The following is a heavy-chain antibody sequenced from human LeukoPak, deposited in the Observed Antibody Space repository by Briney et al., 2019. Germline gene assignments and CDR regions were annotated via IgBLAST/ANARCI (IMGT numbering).Heavy chain of an antibody. CDR1: GGTFSSYA. CDR3: AITYCGGDCYSPYYYGMDV. V-gene: IGHV1-69*04. CDR2: IIPILGIA. Sequence: SVKVSCKASGGTFSSYAISWVRQAPGQGLEWMGRIIPILGIANYAQKFQGRVTMTRNTSISTAYMELSSLRSEDTAVYYCAITYCGGDCYSPYYYGMDVWGQGTTLTVSS. D-gene: IGHD2-21*02. J-gene: IGHJ6*02.